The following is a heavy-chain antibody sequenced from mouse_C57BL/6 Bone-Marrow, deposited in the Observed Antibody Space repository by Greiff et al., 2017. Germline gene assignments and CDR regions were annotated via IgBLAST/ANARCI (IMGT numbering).Heavy chain of an antibody. CDR3: ASYYGSSYGAMDY. D-gene: IGHD1-1*01. CDR1: GYTFTSYW. J-gene: IGHJ4*01. CDR2: IHPNSGST. V-gene: IGHV1-64*01. Sequence: QVQLQQPGAELVKPGASVKLSCKASGYTFTSYWMHWVKQRPGQGLEWIGMIHPNSGSTNYNEKFKSKATLTVDKSSSAAYMQLSSLTSEDSAVYYCASYYGSSYGAMDYWGQGTSGTVSS.